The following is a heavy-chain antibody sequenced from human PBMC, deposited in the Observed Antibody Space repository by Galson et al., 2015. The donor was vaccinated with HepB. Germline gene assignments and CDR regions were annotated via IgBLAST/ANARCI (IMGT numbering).Heavy chain of an antibody. CDR2: IWYDGSSK. CDR1: GFTFSSYG. Sequence: SLSLSCAASGFTFSSYGMHWVRQAPGKGLEWVAVIWYDGSSKYYADSVKGRFTISSDNSENTVSLQMNSLRSEDTAIYFCARVPEPEWKILLPPDYWGQGTLVTVSA. CDR3: ARVPEPEWKILLPPDY. J-gene: IGHJ4*02. D-gene: IGHD3-3*01. V-gene: IGHV3-33*08.